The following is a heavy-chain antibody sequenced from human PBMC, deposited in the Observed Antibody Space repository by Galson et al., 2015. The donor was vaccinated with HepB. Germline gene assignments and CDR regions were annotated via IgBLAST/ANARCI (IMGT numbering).Heavy chain of an antibody. CDR3: ATENGYCSGGRCRHFDY. Sequence: SLRLSCAASGFIFSNAWMGWVRQAPGKGLEWVGRIKSNFDGGTEEYAAPVKGRFTISRDDSKNRLYLQMNSLKIEDTAVYYCATENGYCSGGRCRHFDYWGQGTLVTVSS. CDR2: IKSNFDGGTE. CDR1: GFIFSNAW. J-gene: IGHJ4*02. V-gene: IGHV3-15*01. D-gene: IGHD2-15*01.